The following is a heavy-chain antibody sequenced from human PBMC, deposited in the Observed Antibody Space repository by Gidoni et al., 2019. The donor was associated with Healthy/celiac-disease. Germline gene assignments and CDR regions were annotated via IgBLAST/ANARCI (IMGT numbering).Heavy chain of an antibody. V-gene: IGHV4-31*02. CDR3: ARDSRTGFDP. J-gene: IGHJ5*02. CDR2: IYYSGST. D-gene: IGHD6-13*01. Sequence: SWIRQHPGKGLEWIGYIYYSGSTYYNPSLKSRVTISVDTSKNQFSLKLSSVTAADTAVYYCARDSRTGFDPWGQGTLVTVSS.